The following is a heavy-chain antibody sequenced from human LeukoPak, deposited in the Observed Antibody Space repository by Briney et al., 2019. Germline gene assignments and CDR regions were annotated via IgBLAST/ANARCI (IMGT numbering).Heavy chain of an antibody. J-gene: IGHJ6*02. CDR3: ARAYKLGYCSSTSCYLSYGMDV. CDR2: ISYDGSNK. Sequence: GGSLRLSCAASGFTFSSYAMHWVRQAPGKGLEWVAVISYDGSNKYYADSVKGRSTISRDNSKNTLYLQMNSLRAEDTAVYYCARAYKLGYCSSTSCYLSYGMDVWGQGTTVTVSS. CDR1: GFTFSSYA. V-gene: IGHV3-30*04. D-gene: IGHD2-2*01.